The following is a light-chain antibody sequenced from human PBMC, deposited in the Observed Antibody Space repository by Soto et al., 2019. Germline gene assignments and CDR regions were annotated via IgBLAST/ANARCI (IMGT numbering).Light chain of an antibody. CDR1: QGISTY. CDR2: AAS. J-gene: IGKJ4*01. CDR3: QQYYSYPRT. V-gene: IGKV1-8*01. Sequence: AILMPQSPSSLSASTGDRVTITCRASQGISTYLAWYQQKPGKAPKLLIYAASTLQSGVPSGFSGSGSGTDFSLTISCLQSEDFATYYCQQYYSYPRTFGGGTKVDNK.